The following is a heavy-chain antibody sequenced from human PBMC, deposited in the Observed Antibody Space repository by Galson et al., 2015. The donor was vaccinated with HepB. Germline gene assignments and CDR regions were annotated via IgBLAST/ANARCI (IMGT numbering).Heavy chain of an antibody. V-gene: IGHV3-23*01. CDR3: AKVFPEKTDGWYRQALYYFDS. D-gene: IGHD6-19*01. Sequence: SLRLSCAASGFTFSYYAMSWVRQAPGKGLEWISAITPSGDNTYSADSMKGRFTISRDNSRNTLFLQMKSLRAGDTAIYFCAKVFPEKTDGWYRQALYYFDSWGQGTRVTVSS. CDR1: GFTFSYYA. J-gene: IGHJ4*02. CDR2: ITPSGDNT.